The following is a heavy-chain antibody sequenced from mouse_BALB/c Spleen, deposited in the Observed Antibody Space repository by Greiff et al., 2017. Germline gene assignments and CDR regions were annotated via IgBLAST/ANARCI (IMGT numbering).Heavy chain of an antibody. CDR1: GFTFSSYY. CDR3: ARRDYDGGVFDY. V-gene: IGHV5-6-2*01. Sequence: EVKLEESGGGLVKLGGSLKLSCAASGFTFSSYYMSWVRQTPEKRLELVAAINSNGGSTYYPDTVKGRFTISRDNAKNTLYLQMSSLKSEDTALYYCARRDYDGGVFDYWGQGTTLTVSS. D-gene: IGHD2-4*01. J-gene: IGHJ2*01. CDR2: INSNGGST.